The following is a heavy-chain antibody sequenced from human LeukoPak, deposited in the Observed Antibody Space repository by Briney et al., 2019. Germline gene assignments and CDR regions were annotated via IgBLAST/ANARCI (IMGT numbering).Heavy chain of an antibody. J-gene: IGHJ4*02. D-gene: IGHD2-2*01. CDR3: AKVGCSSTSCPNDY. CDR1: GFTLSSYA. Sequence: PGGSLRLSCAASGFTLSSYAMSWVRQAPGKGLEWVSAISGSGGSTYYADSVKGRFTISRDNSKNTLYLQMNSLRAEDTAVYYCAKVGCSSTSCPNDYWGQGTLVTVSS. CDR2: ISGSGGST. V-gene: IGHV3-23*01.